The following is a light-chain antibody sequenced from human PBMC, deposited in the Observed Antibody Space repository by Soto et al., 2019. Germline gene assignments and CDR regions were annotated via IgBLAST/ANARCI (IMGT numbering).Light chain of an antibody. J-gene: IGKJ4*01. CDR2: GAS. CDR3: QQYASSPVT. V-gene: IGKV3-20*01. Sequence: ENVLTQSPDTLSLSPGDRASLSCRASQSVSNNDLAWHQQRPGQAPRLLIFGASNRATGVPDRFTGSASGTDFTLTISRLQPEDFALYFCQQYASSPVTFGGGTQREI. CDR1: QSVSNND.